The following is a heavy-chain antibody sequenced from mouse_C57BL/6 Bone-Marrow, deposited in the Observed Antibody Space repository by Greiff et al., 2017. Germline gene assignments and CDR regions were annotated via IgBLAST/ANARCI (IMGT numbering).Heavy chain of an antibody. CDR3: ARRGRWLRDY. CDR2: IDPSDSYT. CDR1: GYTFTSIL. D-gene: IGHD2-2*01. J-gene: IGHJ2*01. V-gene: IGHV1-50*01. Sequence: VQLQQPGAELVKPGASVKLSCKASGYTFTSILTVTEEEWNSGETYTCVVGLEWIGEIDPSDSYTNYNQKFKGKATLTVDTSSSTAYMQRSSLTSEDSAVYYCARRGRWLRDYWGQGTTLTVSS.